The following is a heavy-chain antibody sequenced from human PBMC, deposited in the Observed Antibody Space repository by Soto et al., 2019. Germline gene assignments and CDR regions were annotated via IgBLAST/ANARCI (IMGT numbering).Heavy chain of an antibody. V-gene: IGHV3-23*01. D-gene: IGHD3-22*01. J-gene: IGHJ6*02. CDR1: GFTFSSYS. CDR2: ISGSGSST. Sequence: PGGSLRLSYAASGFTFSSYSMNWVRQAPGKGLEWVSAISGSGSSTYYADSVKGRFTISRDNSKNTLYLQMNSLRAEDTAVYYCAKESYDSSGWNYYYGMDVWGQGTTVTVSS. CDR3: AKESYDSSGWNYYYGMDV.